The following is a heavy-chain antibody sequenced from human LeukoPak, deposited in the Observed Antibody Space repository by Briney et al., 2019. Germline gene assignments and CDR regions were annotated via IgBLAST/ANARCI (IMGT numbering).Heavy chain of an antibody. CDR2: ISAYNGNT. J-gene: IGHJ3*02. V-gene: IGHV1-18*01. D-gene: IGHD2-15*01. Sequence: ASVKVSCKASGYTFTSYGISWVRQAPGQGLEWMGWISAYNGNTNYAQKLQGRVTMTTDTSTSTAYMELRSLRSDDTAVYYYARAGGDIVVVVAAGEHAFDIWGQGTMVTVSS. CDR1: GYTFTSYG. CDR3: ARAGGDIVVVVAAGEHAFDI.